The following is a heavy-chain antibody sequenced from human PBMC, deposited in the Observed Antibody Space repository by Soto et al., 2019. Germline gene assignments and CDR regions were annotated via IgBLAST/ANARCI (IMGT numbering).Heavy chain of an antibody. D-gene: IGHD6-19*01. CDR1: GGSVTSGSCY. CDR2: IYHSGST. V-gene: IGHV4-61*01. CDR3: ARLSAASFDP. J-gene: IGHJ5*02. Sequence: QVQLQESGPGLVKPAESLSLTCTVSGGSVTSGSCYWGWIREPPGKGLEWIGYIYHSGSTNYSPSLKSRVTISVDTSKNQFSLSLTSVTATDTAVYYCARLSAASFDPWGQGTLVTVAS.